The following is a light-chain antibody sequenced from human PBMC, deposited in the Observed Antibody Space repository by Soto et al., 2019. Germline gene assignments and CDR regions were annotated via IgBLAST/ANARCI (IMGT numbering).Light chain of an antibody. J-gene: IGKJ2*01. CDR1: ESISSY. Sequence: DIQMTQSPSSLSASVGDRVTITCRASESISSYLYWYQQKPGQAPMLRIYAASSLQSGVPSRFSGSGSGADFTLTISSLQPADFETYYCQQSYSTPYTFGQGTKLEIK. V-gene: IGKV1-39*01. CDR2: AAS. CDR3: QQSYSTPYT.